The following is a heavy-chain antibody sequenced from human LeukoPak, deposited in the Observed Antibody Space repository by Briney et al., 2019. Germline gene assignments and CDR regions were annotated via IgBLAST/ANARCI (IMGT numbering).Heavy chain of an antibody. V-gene: IGHV1-2*02. J-gene: IGHJ4*02. Sequence: ASVKVSCKASGYTFTGSYIQWLRQAPGQGPEWMGWINADNGDTKYTQKFQSRVTMTRDTSISTAYMELSGLTSDDTAVYYCAREVFDFLTGYCAFDYWGQGTLVTVSS. CDR3: AREVFDFLTGYCAFDY. D-gene: IGHD3-9*01. CDR1: GYTFTGSY. CDR2: INADNGDT.